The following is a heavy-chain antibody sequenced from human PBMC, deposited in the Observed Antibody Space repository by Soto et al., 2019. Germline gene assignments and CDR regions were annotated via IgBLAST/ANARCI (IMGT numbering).Heavy chain of an antibody. CDR3: AKDGHGKMWYYYMDV. J-gene: IGHJ6*03. CDR2: ITDIGDST. D-gene: IGHD2-15*01. CDR1: GFAFSSHA. Sequence: GGSLRLSCAASGFAFSSHAMTWLRQAPGKGLEWVSTITDIGDSTFYADSVKGRFSISRDNSKNTLYLQMNSLRAEDTAVYFCAKDGHGKMWYYYMDVWGKGTAVTVSS. V-gene: IGHV3-23*01.